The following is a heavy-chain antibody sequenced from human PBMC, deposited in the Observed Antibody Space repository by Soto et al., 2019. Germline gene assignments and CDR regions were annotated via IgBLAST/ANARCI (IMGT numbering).Heavy chain of an antibody. CDR2: INIYNDNT. Sequence: QVQLVQSGAEVKKPGASVKVSCKASGYTFTNYGISWVRQAPGQGLEWMGWINIYNDNTKYAQNRRGRVTVTTDTSTSTAYMELRSLRSDDTAVYYCARTLPPIDYWGQGTLVTVSS. D-gene: IGHD1-26*01. V-gene: IGHV1-18*01. CDR3: ARTLPPIDY. J-gene: IGHJ4*02. CDR1: GYTFTNYG.